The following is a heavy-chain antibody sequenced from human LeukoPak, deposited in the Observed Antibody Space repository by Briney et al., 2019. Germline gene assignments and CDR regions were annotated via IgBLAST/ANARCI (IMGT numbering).Heavy chain of an antibody. CDR3: ARRNYYGPGDKFDY. V-gene: IGHV3-21*01. CDR1: GFTFSSYS. J-gene: IGHJ4*02. CDR2: ISSSSSYI. Sequence: GGTLRLSCAASGFTFSSYSMNWVRQAPGKGLEWVSSISSSSSYIYYADSVKGRFTISRDNAKNSLYLQMNSLRAEDTAVYYCARRNYYGPGDKFDYWGQGTLVTVSS. D-gene: IGHD3-10*01.